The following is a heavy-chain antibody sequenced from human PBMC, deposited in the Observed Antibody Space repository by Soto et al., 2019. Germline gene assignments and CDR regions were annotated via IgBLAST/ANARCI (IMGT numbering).Heavy chain of an antibody. CDR1: GYTFTSYA. Sequence: ASVKVSCKASGYTFTSYAMHWVRQAPGQRLEWMGWINAGNGNTKYSQKFQGRVTITRDTSASTAYMELSSLRSEDTAVYYCARSHIPVAAAGVYLDYWGQGTLVTVS. V-gene: IGHV1-3*01. J-gene: IGHJ4*02. D-gene: IGHD6-13*01. CDR2: INAGNGNT. CDR3: ARSHIPVAAAGVYLDY.